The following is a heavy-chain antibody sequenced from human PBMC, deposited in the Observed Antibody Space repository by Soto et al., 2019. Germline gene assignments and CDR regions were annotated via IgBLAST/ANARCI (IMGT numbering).Heavy chain of an antibody. CDR3: ARAGPPLVPHPSIVHHSHGSNWFDP. V-gene: IGHV4-39*01. Sequence: TSETLSLTCTVSGGSISSSSYYWGWIRQPPGKGLEWIGSIYYSGGLNYNPSLKSRVTISIDTSKNQFSLKLSSVTAADTAVYYCARAGPPLVPHPSIVHHSHGSNWFDPWGQGTLVTVSS. D-gene: IGHD1-26*01. J-gene: IGHJ5*02. CDR2: IYYSGGL. CDR1: GGSISSSSYY.